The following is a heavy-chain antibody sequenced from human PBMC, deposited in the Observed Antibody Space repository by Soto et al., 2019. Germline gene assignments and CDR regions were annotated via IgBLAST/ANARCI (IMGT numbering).Heavy chain of an antibody. CDR3: ARDRVYYDSSGYIGRAFDI. Sequence: SETLSLTCTVSGGSISSGDYYWSWIRQPPGKGLEWIGYIYYSGSTYYNPSLKSRVTISVDTSKNQFSLKLSSVTAADTAVYYCARDRVYYDSSGYIGRAFDIWGQGTLVSVSS. CDR2: IYYSGST. CDR1: GGSISSGDYY. J-gene: IGHJ3*02. V-gene: IGHV4-30-4*01. D-gene: IGHD3-22*01.